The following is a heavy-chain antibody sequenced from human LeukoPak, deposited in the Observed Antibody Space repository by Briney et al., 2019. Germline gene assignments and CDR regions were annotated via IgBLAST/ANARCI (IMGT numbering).Heavy chain of an antibody. CDR1: GGSISSGEYF. CDR2: IYAGGHT. D-gene: IGHD1-1*01. Sequence: PSETLSLTCTVSGGSISSGEYFWSWIRQPAAKGLEWIGRIYAGGHTNYNPSLRSRVTISVDTSKSQFSLELSSVTAADTAVYYCARDWKTPYYMDVWGKGTTVTVSS. CDR3: ARDWKTPYYMDV. V-gene: IGHV4-61*02. J-gene: IGHJ6*03.